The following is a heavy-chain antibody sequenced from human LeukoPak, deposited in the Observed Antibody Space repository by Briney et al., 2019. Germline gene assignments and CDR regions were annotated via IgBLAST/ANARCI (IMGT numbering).Heavy chain of an antibody. CDR3: NRVVAHAAFDI. V-gene: IGHV3-73*01. Sequence: GGSLRLSCAASGFTFSGSAMHWVRQASGKGLEWVGRIRSRANSYATAYGAWVKGRFTISRDDEKNTTYLQMNSLKTEDTAVYYCNRVVAHAAFDIWGQGTMVTVSS. CDR1: GFTFSGSA. D-gene: IGHD2-15*01. CDR2: IRSRANSYAT. J-gene: IGHJ3*02.